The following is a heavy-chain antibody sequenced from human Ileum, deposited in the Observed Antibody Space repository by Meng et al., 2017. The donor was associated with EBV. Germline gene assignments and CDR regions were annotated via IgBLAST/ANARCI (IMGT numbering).Heavy chain of an antibody. J-gene: IGHJ4*02. CDR3: AREGAVAGPDFDY. D-gene: IGHD6-19*01. Sequence: QVRLVEAGAEVKKPGASVKVSCKASGYTFTRNTIHWVRQAPGQGLEWMGWINVGNDNTKYSQKFQGRVTITRDTSAYTVYMELSSLISEDTALYYCAREGAVAGPDFDYWGQGTLVTVSS. CDR1: GYTFTRNT. V-gene: IGHV1-3*01. CDR2: INVGNDNT.